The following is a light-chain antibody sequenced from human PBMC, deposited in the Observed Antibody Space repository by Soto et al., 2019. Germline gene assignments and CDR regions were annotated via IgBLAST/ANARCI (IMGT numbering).Light chain of an antibody. Sequence: EIVMTQSPATLSVSPGDRVTLSCRASQSVSANLAWYRLKPGQSPSLLIYGGSIRATGVPARFSGSGSGTEFTLTISSLQSEDFAVYYCQQYNNWPSGKTFGQGTRLEIK. J-gene: IGKJ2*01. CDR1: QSVSAN. CDR2: GGS. CDR3: QQYNNWPSGKT. V-gene: IGKV3D-15*01.